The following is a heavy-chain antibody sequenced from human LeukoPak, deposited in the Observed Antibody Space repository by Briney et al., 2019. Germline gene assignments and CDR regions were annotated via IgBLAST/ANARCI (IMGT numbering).Heavy chain of an antibody. Sequence: SETLSLTCTVSGGSISSSSYYWGWIRQPAGKGLEWIGRIYTSGSTNYNPSLTSRVTISVDTSKNQFSLKLSSVTAADTAVYYCARGVGGYCSGGSCYSAPNWFDPWGQGTLVIVSS. D-gene: IGHD2-15*01. CDR3: ARGVGGYCSGGSCYSAPNWFDP. J-gene: IGHJ5*02. V-gene: IGHV4-61*02. CDR1: GGSISSSSYY. CDR2: IYTSGST.